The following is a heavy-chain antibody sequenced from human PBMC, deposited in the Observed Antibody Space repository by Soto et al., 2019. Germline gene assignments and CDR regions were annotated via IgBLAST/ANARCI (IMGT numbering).Heavy chain of an antibody. CDR2: IYTGDSQT. D-gene: IGHD2-21*02. CDR3: AMPGVTHHAKDA. V-gene: IGHV5-51*01. J-gene: IGHJ6*02. CDR1: AYSFTTYS. Sequence: GESLKVSCEASAYSFTTYSIAWGRQMPGKGLEWMGIIYTGDSQTTYSPSFKGQVTTSADKSISTAYLQWSSLKASDSATYYCAMPGVTHHAKDAWGQGTGVTVTS.